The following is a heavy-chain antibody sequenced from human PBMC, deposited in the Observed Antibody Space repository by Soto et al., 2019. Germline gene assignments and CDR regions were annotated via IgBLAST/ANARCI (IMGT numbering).Heavy chain of an antibody. J-gene: IGHJ5*02. CDR2: IYYSGST. D-gene: IGHD3-10*01. CDR3: ARAPDYGSGSRRWFDP. Sequence: PSETLSLTCTVSGGSISSSSYYWGWIRQPPGKGLEWIGSIYYSGSTYYNPSLKSRVTISVDTSKNQFSLKLSSVTAADTAVYYCARAPDYGSGSRRWFDPWGQGTLVTVSS. CDR1: GGSISSSSYY. V-gene: IGHV4-39*07.